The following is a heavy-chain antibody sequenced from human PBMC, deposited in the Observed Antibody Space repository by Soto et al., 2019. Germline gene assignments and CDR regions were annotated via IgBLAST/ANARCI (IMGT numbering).Heavy chain of an antibody. CDR3: AKNPESHAWGREGYLAY. J-gene: IGHJ4*02. CDR1: GFTFSSYG. Sequence: QVQLVESGGGVVQPGRFLRLSCAASGFTFSSYGMHWVRQAPGKGLEWVAIISYDGSDQYYADSVKGRFTISRDNSKNTLFLQMNSLISEDTAMYYCAKNPESHAWGREGYLAYWGQGTLVTVSS. CDR2: ISYDGSDQ. D-gene: IGHD3-16*01. V-gene: IGHV3-30*18.